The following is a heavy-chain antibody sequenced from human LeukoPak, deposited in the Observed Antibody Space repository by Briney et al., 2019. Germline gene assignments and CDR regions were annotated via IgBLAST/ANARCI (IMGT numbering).Heavy chain of an antibody. Sequence: SETLSLTCSVSGGSISSSSYYWGWIRQPPGKGLEWIGNIYYSGRTYYNPSLKSRVTISVDTSKNQFSLKLSSVTAADTAVYYCARTRYYYNSRSYGAPYYFDYWGQGTLVTVSS. J-gene: IGHJ4*02. CDR3: ARTRYYYNSRSYGAPYYFDY. D-gene: IGHD3-10*01. CDR2: IYYSGRT. CDR1: GGSISSSSYY. V-gene: IGHV4-39*01.